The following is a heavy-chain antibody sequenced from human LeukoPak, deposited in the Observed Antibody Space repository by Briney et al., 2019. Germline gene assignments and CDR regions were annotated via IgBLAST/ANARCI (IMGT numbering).Heavy chain of an antibody. CDR1: GYTFTDYY. CDR3: ARRVTAASGFDC. CDR2: TNPKNGGT. Sequence: ASVKVSCKASGYTFTDYYIYWVRQAPGQGLEWMGWTNPKNGGTNYAQKFQGRVTMTSDTSISTAYMDLNSPKSDDTAVYYCARRVTAASGFDCWGQGTLVTVSS. V-gene: IGHV1-2*02. J-gene: IGHJ4*02. D-gene: IGHD6-13*01.